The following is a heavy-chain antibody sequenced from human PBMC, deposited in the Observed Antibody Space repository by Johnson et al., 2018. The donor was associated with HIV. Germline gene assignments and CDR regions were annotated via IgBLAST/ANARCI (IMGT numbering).Heavy chain of an antibody. CDR1: GFTFSSYA. V-gene: IGHV3-30*04. J-gene: IGHJ3*01. Sequence: QVQLVESGGGVVQPGRSLRLSCAASGFTFSSYAMHWVRQAPGKGLEWVAVISYDGSNKYYADSVKGRFTLSRDNSKNTLYLQMNSLRAEDTALYYCARAIAAAGSSLEDDAWGQGTMVTVSS. D-gene: IGHD6-13*01. CDR3: ARAIAAAGSSLEDDA. CDR2: ISYDGSNK.